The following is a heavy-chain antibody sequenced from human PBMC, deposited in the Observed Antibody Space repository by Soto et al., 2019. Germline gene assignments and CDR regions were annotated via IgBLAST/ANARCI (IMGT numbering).Heavy chain of an antibody. J-gene: IGHJ6*02. CDR1: GGTFSSYA. D-gene: IGHD3-10*01. CDR2: IIPLFGTA. Sequence: QVQLVQSGAEVKKPGSSVKVSCKASGGTFSSYAISWVRQAPGQGLEWMGGIIPLFGTAKYEQKFQGRVTITVDESTRTGYMELSSLRAEDTAVYYCATMGQETTFDASGSGFDMDGLGQGTPVTVSS. V-gene: IGHV1-69*01. CDR3: ATMGQETTFDASGSGFDMDG.